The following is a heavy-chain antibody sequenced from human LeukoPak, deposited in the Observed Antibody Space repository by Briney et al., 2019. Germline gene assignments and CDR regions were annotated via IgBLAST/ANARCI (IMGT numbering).Heavy chain of an antibody. CDR2: ISAYNGNT. J-gene: IGHJ3*02. CDR3: ARDRIYDSSGYYYSAFGI. Sequence: ASVRVSCKASGYIFTSYGISWVRQAPGQGLEWMGWISAYNGNTNYAQKLQGRVTMTTDTSTSTAYMELRSLRSDDTAVYYCARDRIYDSSGYYYSAFGIWGQGTMVTVSS. V-gene: IGHV1-18*01. CDR1: GYIFTSYG. D-gene: IGHD3-22*01.